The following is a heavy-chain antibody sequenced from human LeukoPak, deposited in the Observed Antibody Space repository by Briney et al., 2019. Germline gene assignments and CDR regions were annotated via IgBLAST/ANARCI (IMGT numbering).Heavy chain of an antibody. CDR2: ISSSSSYT. J-gene: IGHJ3*01. CDR3: ARARWWSSSSPMGV. V-gene: IGHV3-11*06. Sequence: GGSLRLSCAASGFTFSDYYMSWIRQAPGKGPEWVSYISSSSSYTNYADSAKGRFTISRDNAKNSLYLQMNSLRAEDTAVYYCARARWWSSSSPMGVWGQGTMVTVSS. CDR1: GFTFSDYY. D-gene: IGHD6-6*01.